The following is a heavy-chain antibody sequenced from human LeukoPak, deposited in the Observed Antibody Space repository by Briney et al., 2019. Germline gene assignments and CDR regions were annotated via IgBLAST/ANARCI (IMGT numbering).Heavy chain of an antibody. CDR1: GYTFTSYD. D-gene: IGHD3-10*01. CDR3: ARGAGYYGSGRPNYYYYGMDV. J-gene: IGHJ6*02. Sequence: EASVKVSCKASGYTFTSYDINWVRQATRQGLEWMGWMNPNSGNTGYAQKFQGRVTMTRNTSISTAYMELSSLRSEDTAVYYCARGAGYYGSGRPNYYYYGMDVWGQGTTVTVSS. CDR2: MNPNSGNT. V-gene: IGHV1-8*01.